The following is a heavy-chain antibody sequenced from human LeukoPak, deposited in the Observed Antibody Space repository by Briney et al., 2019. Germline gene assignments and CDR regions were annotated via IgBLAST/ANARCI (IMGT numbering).Heavy chain of an antibody. CDR1: GASMNTYY. CDR2: IYYSGTT. Sequence: SETLSLTCTVSGASMNTYYWSWIRQPPGKGLEWIGYIYYSGTTNYNPSLKSRVTISVDTSKSQFSLSLSSVTAADTAVYYCARRGDGYNYWDYWGQGTLVTVSS. J-gene: IGHJ4*02. D-gene: IGHD5-24*01. CDR3: ARRGDGYNYWDY. V-gene: IGHV4-59*08.